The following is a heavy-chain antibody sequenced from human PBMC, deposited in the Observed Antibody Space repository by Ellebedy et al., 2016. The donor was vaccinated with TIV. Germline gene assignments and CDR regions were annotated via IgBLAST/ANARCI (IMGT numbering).Heavy chain of an antibody. CDR1: GFTFTSSA. CDR2: IVVGSGNT. Sequence: SVKVSXKASGFTFTSSAMQWVRQARGQRLEWIGWIVVGSGNTNYAQKFQERVTITRDMSTSTAYMELSSLRSEDTAVYYCAKYGSSSSTHYYYYYMDVWGKGTTVTVSS. CDR3: AKYGSSSSTHYYYYYMDV. D-gene: IGHD6-6*01. V-gene: IGHV1-58*02. J-gene: IGHJ6*03.